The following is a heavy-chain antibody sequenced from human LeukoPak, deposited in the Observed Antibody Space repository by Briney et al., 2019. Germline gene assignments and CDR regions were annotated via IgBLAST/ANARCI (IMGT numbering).Heavy chain of an antibody. V-gene: IGHV3-23*01. J-gene: IGHJ4*02. CDR2: ISGSGGST. D-gene: IGHD6-6*01. Sequence: PGGSLRLSCAASGFTFSSYAMSWVRQAPGKGLEWVSAISGSGGSTYYADSVKGRFTISRDNSKNTLYLQMNSLRAEDTAVYYCAKVAQRSSSSGYYFDHWGQGTLVTVSS. CDR3: AKVAQRSSSSGYYFDH. CDR1: GFTFSSYA.